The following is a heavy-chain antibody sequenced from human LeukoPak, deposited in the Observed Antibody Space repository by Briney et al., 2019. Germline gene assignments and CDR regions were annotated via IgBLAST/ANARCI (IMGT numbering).Heavy chain of an antibody. J-gene: IGHJ2*01. CDR2: INHSRST. V-gene: IGHV4-34*01. CDR3: ARVPKYFDL. CDR1: GVSFSGFY. Sequence: SETLSLTCAVYGVSFSGFYWTWIRQPPGKGLEWIGQINHSRSTHYNPSLKSRVTISVDTSKNQFSLKLSSVTAADTAVYYCARVPKYFDLWGRGTLVTVSS.